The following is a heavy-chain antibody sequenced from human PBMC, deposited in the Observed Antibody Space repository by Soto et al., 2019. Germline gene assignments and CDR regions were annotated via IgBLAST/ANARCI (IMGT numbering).Heavy chain of an antibody. CDR1: GLTFSSYG. D-gene: IGHD6-13*01. CDR2: ISLDGGNK. J-gene: IGHJ4*02. V-gene: IGHV3-30*18. Sequence: GGSLRLSCAASGLTFSSYGMHWVRQAPGKGLEWVAVISLDGGNKYYADSVKGRFTISRDNSKNTLYLQMNSLRTEDTAVYYCAKDYLGSSWTFDYWGQGTLVTVSS. CDR3: AKDYLGSSWTFDY.